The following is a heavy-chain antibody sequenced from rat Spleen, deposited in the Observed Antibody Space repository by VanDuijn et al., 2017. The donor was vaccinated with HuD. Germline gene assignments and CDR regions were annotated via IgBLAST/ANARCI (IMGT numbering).Heavy chain of an antibody. Sequence: EVQLAESGGDLVQPGRSLKLSCVASGFTFSDYAMAWVRQAPTKGLEWVASISTGGGNTYYRDSVKGRFTISRDNAKSTLYLQMNSLRSEDTATYYCTRNWDYWGRGVMVTVSS. D-gene: IGHD3-6*01. CDR3: TRNWDY. CDR1: GFTFSDYA. CDR2: ISTGGGNT. J-gene: IGHJ2*01. V-gene: IGHV5-25*01.